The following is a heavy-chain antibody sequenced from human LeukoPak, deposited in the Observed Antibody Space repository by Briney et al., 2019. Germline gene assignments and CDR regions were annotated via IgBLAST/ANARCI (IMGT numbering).Heavy chain of an antibody. J-gene: IGHJ4*02. D-gene: IGHD3-9*01. CDR1: GFPFSSYW. CDR2: IKQDGSEK. CDR3: ASRDFLTGYYDY. V-gene: IGHV3-7*01. Sequence: GGSLRLYCAASGFPFSSYWMSWVRQAPGKGLEWVANIKQDGSEKYYVDSVKGRFTISRDNAQNSLYLQMNSQRAEDTAVYYCASRDFLTGYYDYWGQGTLVTVSS.